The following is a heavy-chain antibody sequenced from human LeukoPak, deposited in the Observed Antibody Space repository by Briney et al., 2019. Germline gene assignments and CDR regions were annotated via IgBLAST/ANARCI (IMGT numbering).Heavy chain of an antibody. Sequence: GGSLRLSCAASGFTFSSYSMNWVRQAPGKGLEWVSYIDSSSGTIYYADSVKGRFTISRDSAKNSLYLQMNSLRAEDTAVYYCARMGPITMIVVDQDDAFDIWGQGTMVTVSS. CDR3: ARMGPITMIVVDQDDAFDI. J-gene: IGHJ3*02. D-gene: IGHD3-22*01. V-gene: IGHV3-48*01. CDR2: IDSSSGTI. CDR1: GFTFSSYS.